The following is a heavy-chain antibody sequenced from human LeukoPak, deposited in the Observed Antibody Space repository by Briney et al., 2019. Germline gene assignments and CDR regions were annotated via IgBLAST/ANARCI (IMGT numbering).Heavy chain of an antibody. CDR2: INPNSGGT. CDR1: GYTFTGYY. J-gene: IGHJ3*02. V-gene: IGHV1-2*02. D-gene: IGHD7-27*01. CDR3: ARDKRELTGVAFDI. Sequence: ASVKVSCKASGYTFTGYYMHWVRQAPGQGLEWMGWINPNSGGTNYAQKFQGRVTMTRDTSISTAYMELSRLRSDDTAVYYCARDKRELTGVAFDIWGQGTMVTVSS.